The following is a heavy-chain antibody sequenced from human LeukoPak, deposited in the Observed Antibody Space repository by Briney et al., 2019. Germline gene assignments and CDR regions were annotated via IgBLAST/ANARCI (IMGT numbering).Heavy chain of an antibody. CDR1: GGSFSGYY. Sequence: PSETLSLTCAVYGGSFSGYYWSWIRQPPGKGLEWIGEINHSGGTNYNPSLKSRVTISVDTSKNQFSLKLSSVTAADTAVYYCARGGITIFGVVIAYFDYWGQGTLVTVSS. CDR2: INHSGGT. CDR3: ARGGITIFGVVIAYFDY. D-gene: IGHD3-3*01. J-gene: IGHJ4*02. V-gene: IGHV4-34*01.